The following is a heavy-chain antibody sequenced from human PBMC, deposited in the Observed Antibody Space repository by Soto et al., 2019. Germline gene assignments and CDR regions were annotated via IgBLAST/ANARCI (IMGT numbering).Heavy chain of an antibody. CDR3: ARRAVVTAIENWFDP. D-gene: IGHD2-21*02. J-gene: IGHJ5*02. Sequence: SVKVSCKASGGTFSSYAISWVRQAPGQGLEWMGGIIPIFGTANYAQKFQGRVTITADESTSTAYMELSSLRSEDTAVYYCARRAVVTAIENWFDPRGQGTLVTVSS. CDR1: GGTFSSYA. CDR2: IIPIFGTA. V-gene: IGHV1-69*13.